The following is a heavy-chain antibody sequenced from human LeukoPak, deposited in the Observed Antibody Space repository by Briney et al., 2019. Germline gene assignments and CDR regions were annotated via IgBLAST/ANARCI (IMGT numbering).Heavy chain of an antibody. CDR3: ARERDSDHYYMDV. J-gene: IGHJ6*03. CDR1: GGSISSYY. V-gene: IGHV4-59*01. Sequence: PSEALSLTCTVSGGSISSYYWSWIRQPPGKGLEWIGYIYYSGSTNYNPSLKSRGTISVDTSKNQFSLKLSSVTAADTAVYYCARERDSDHYYMDVWGKGTTVTVSS. CDR2: IYYSGST. D-gene: IGHD1-26*01.